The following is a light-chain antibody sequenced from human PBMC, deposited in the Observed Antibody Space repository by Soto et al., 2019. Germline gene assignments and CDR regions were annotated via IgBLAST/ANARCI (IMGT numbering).Light chain of an antibody. J-gene: IGKJ3*01. CDR1: QYIARW. CDR3: QHYDGFSP. CDR2: YAS. V-gene: IGKV1-5*01. Sequence: DIQMTQSPSTLSASVGDRVTITCRASQYIARWLAWYQQKPGKAPKLLIYYASNLENGVPSRFSGSASGTEFTLTISSLQPDDFATYYCQHYDGFSPFGPGTNVDIK.